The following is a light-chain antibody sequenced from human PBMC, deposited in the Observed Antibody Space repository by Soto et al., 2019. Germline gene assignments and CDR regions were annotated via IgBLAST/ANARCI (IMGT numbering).Light chain of an antibody. J-gene: IGKJ1*01. CDR1: QSVSTS. Sequence: IVLTQSPATLSLSPGERAALSCRASQSVSTSLAWYQHKPGQAPRRIIYDASKRAPGIPARFSGSGSGTDFTLTISSPEPEDFAVYYCQVRDVWPTFGQGTKVEIK. CDR3: QVRDVWPT. V-gene: IGKV3-11*01. CDR2: DAS.